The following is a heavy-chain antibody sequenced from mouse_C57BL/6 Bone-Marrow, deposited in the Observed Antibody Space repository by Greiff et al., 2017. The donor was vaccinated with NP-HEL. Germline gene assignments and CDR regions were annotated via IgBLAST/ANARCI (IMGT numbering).Heavy chain of an antibody. D-gene: IGHD1-1*01. Sequence: QVQLQQPGAELVRPGSSVKLSCKASGYTFTSYWMHWVKQRPIQGLEWIGNIDPSDSETHYNQKFKDKATLTVDKSSSTAYMQLSSLTSEDSAVDYCAILYYYGSSRYFDVWGTGTTVTVSS. CDR3: AILYYYGSSRYFDV. J-gene: IGHJ1*03. CDR2: IDPSDSET. V-gene: IGHV1-52*01. CDR1: GYTFTSYW.